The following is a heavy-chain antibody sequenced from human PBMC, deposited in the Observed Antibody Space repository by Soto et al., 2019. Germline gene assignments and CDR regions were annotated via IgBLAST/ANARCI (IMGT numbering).Heavy chain of an antibody. V-gene: IGHV1-2*04. CDR3: ARDLGYCSGGSCPSGRYYYYGMDV. D-gene: IGHD2-15*01. CDR1: GYTFTGYY. Sequence: GASVKVSCKASGYTFTGYYMHWVRQAPGQGLEWMGWINPNSGGTNYAQKFQGWVTMTRDTSISTAYMELSRLRSDDTAVYYCARDLGYCSGGSCPSGRYYYYGMDVWGQGTTVTVSS. CDR2: INPNSGGT. J-gene: IGHJ6*02.